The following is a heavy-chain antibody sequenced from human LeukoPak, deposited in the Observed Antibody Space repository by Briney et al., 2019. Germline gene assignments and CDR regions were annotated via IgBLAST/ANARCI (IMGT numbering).Heavy chain of an antibody. CDR3: ARDRGGSHSYCYYGMDV. J-gene: IGHJ6*02. V-gene: IGHV1-18*01. CDR2: ISAYIGRR. Sequence: ASVTVSFKAFGYTFTNFGISWVRQAPGQGLEWMGWISAYIGRRNYAQILQGRVAMTTDISTNTAYMELRSLRSDDTAVYYCARDRGGSHSYCYYGMDVWGQGTTVTVSS. CDR1: GYTFTNFG. D-gene: IGHD1-26*01.